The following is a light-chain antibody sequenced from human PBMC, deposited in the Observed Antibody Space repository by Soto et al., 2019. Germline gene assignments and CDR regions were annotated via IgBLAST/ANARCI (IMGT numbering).Light chain of an antibody. V-gene: IGLV2-14*01. CDR2: DVS. J-gene: IGLJ1*01. Sequence: QSALTQPASVSGSPGQPITISCTGTSSDVGGYNYVSWYQQHPGKAPKLMICDVSNRPSGVSSRFSGSKSGNTASLTISGLQAEDEADYYCCSYTSSSTYVFGTGTKLTVL. CDR1: SSDVGGYNY. CDR3: CSYTSSSTYV.